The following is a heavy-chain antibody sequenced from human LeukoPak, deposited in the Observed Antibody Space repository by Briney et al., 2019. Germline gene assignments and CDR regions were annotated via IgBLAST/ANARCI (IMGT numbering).Heavy chain of an antibody. CDR2: ISGSGGST. CDR1: GFTFSSYS. J-gene: IGHJ4*02. Sequence: GGSLRLSCAASGFTFSSYSMNWVRQAPGKGLEWVSGISGSGGSTYYADSVKGRFTISRDNSKNTLYLQMNSLRAEDTAVYYCAKDTGERLGILTGYYISRRSYFDYWGQGTLVTVSS. D-gene: IGHD3-9*01. CDR3: AKDTGERLGILTGYYISRRSYFDY. V-gene: IGHV3-23*01.